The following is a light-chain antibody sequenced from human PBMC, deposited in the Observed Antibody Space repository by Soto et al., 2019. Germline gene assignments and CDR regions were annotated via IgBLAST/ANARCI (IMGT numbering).Light chain of an antibody. CDR3: LLSYPGVRAV. V-gene: IGLV7-46*01. J-gene: IGLJ7*01. Sequence: QAVVTQEPSLTVSPGGTVTLTCGSCTGAVTSGHYPYWFQQKPGQAPRTLIYDTNNKHSWTPARFSGSLLGGKAALTLSDAQPEDEAEYCCLLSYPGVRAVFGGGTQLTVL. CDR1: TGAVTSGHY. CDR2: DTN.